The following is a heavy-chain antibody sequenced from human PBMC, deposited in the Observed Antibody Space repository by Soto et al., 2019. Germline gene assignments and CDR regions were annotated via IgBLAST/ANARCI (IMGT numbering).Heavy chain of an antibody. CDR3: ARILLERRRFDY. D-gene: IGHD1-1*01. CDR2: INHRGST. V-gene: IGHV4-34*01. J-gene: IGHJ4*02. CDR1: GGSFSNYY. Sequence: QVQLQQWGAGLLRPSETLSLTCAVYGGSFSNYYWTWVRQPPGKGLEWIGEINHRGSTSYNPSLTRRVTVSLDTSKSQFSLKLTSVTAADTAVYYCARILLERRRFDYWGQGTLLTVSS.